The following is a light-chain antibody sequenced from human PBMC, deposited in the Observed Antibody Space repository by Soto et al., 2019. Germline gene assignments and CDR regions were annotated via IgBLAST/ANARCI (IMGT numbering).Light chain of an antibody. CDR2: EVN. CDR3: CSSGGRYTFV. CDR1: SSNVGSYKL. Sequence: QSVLTQPASVSGSPGQSITISCTGTSSNVGSYKLVSWYQQHPGKAPKLMIFEVNKRPSGVSNRFSGSKSGNTASLTISGLKVEDEADYYCCSSGGRYTFVFGIGTKVTVL. J-gene: IGLJ1*01. V-gene: IGLV2-23*02.